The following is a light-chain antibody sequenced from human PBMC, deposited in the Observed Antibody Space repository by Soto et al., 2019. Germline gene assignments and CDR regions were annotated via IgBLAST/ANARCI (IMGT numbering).Light chain of an antibody. CDR1: QSVSSY. V-gene: IGKV3-11*01. CDR3: QQRTNWPLT. J-gene: IGKJ4*01. CDR2: DAS. Sequence: EIVLTQSPATLSLSPGERATLSCRASQSVSSYLAWYQQKPGQAPRLLIYDASNRATGIPARFSGSGSGTDFTLTINSLEPEDFAVYYCQQRTNWPLTFGGGTQVEIK.